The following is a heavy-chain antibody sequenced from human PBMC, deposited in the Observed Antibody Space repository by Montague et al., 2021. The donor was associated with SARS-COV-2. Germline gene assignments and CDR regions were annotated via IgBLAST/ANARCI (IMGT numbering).Heavy chain of an antibody. CDR3: ARGVTMIVVVMRYNWFDP. CDR2: IYYSGST. J-gene: IGHJ5*02. V-gene: IGHV4-39*01. D-gene: IGHD3-22*01. CDR1: GGSISSSSYY. Sequence: SETLSLTCTVSGGSISSSSYYCGWIRQPPGKGLEWIGSIYYSGSTYYNPSLRSLVTLSVDTPKNQFSLKLSSVTAADTAVYYCARGVTMIVVVMRYNWFDPWGQGTLVTVSS.